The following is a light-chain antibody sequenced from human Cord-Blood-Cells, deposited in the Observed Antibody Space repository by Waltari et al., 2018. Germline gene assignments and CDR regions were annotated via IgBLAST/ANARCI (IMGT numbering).Light chain of an antibody. Sequence: QSALTQSASVSGSPGQSITISCTGTSSDVGGYNYVSWYQQHPGKAPKLMIYDVSNRPSGVSSRFSGSKAGNTASLTISGLQAEDEADYYCSSYTSSSTLGFGGGTKLTVL. CDR3: SSYTSSSTLG. CDR1: SSDVGGYNY. V-gene: IGLV2-14*01. J-gene: IGLJ3*02. CDR2: DVS.